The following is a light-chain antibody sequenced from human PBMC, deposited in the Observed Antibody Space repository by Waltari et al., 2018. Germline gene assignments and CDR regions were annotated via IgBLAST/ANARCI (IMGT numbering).Light chain of an antibody. V-gene: IGKV3-11*01. CDR2: DAS. J-gene: IGKJ1*01. Sequence: DIVLTQSPATLSLSPGERATLSCSASQSVGSYLAWYQQRPGQAPRPLISDASNRATGIPARFSGSGSETDFTLTISSLEPEDFAVYYCQQRNTWWTFGQGTKVEIK. CDR1: QSVGSY. CDR3: QQRNTWWT.